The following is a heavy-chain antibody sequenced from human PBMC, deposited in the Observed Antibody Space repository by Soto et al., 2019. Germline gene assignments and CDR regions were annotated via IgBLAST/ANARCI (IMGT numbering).Heavy chain of an antibody. CDR2: INAANGNT. Sequence: ASVTVSCQASGYIFRSYPMHWVRQAPGQRLEWMGWINAANGNTKYSQNFQGRVTITTDTSASTVYMELRSLRSDDTAVYYCARDTYYDFWSGSSLSHWGQGTLVTVSS. CDR1: GYIFRSYP. D-gene: IGHD3-3*01. V-gene: IGHV1-3*01. J-gene: IGHJ4*02. CDR3: ARDTYYDFWSGSSLSH.